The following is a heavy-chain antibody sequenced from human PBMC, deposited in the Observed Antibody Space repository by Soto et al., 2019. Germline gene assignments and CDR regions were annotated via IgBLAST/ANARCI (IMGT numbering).Heavy chain of an antibody. V-gene: IGHV1-46*01. CDR2: INPTGDRI. J-gene: IGHJ4*02. CDR1: GYTFMNHY. CDR3: ARDGGNMWGYFDN. D-gene: IGHD7-27*01. Sequence: QVQLVQSGAEVKKPGASVKVSCKTSGYTFMNHYMHWMRQAPGQGLEWMGIINPTGDRINYAEKSEGRVTMTPNTCTSTGFMELTSLRLEDTAVYYCARDGGNMWGYFDNWGQGSLVTVSS.